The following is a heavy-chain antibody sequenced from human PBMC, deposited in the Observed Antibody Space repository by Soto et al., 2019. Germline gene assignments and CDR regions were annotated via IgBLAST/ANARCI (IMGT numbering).Heavy chain of an antibody. J-gene: IGHJ6*02. D-gene: IGHD2-8*01. CDR1: GYSFTSYW. CDR3: AKNGQPPYYYYGMDV. CDR2: IDPSDSYT. V-gene: IGHV5-10-1*01. Sequence: LGESLKISCKGSGYSFTSYWISWVRQMPGKGLEWMGRIDPSDSYTNYSPSFQGHVTISADKSISTAYMELRSLTSDDTAIYYCAKNGQPPYYYYGMDVWGQGTTVTVSS.